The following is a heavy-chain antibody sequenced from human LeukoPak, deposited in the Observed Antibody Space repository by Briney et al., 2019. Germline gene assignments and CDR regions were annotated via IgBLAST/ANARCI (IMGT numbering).Heavy chain of an antibody. V-gene: IGHV3-30*03. CDR1: GFTFSSYG. D-gene: IGHD1-7*01. CDR3: MRGATDTTRWFDP. J-gene: IGHJ5*02. Sequence: GGSLRLSCAASGFTFSSYGMHWVRQAPGKGLEWVAVISYDGGNKYYADSVKGRFTISRDNSKNTLYLQMNSLRAEDTAVYYCMRGATDTTRWFDPWGQGTLVTVSS. CDR2: ISYDGGNK.